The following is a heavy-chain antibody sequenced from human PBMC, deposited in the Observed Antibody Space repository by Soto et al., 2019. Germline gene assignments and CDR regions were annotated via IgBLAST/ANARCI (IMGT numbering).Heavy chain of an antibody. CDR2: ICSSSGTI. J-gene: IGHJ6*03. V-gene: IGHV3-48*01. CDR1: GFTFSTYS. Sequence: GSLRLSCAASGFTFSTYSINWVRQAPGKGLEWVLDICSSSGTIFYADSVKGRFTISRDNAENSLYLQMNSLRVEDTAVYYCARVTSYYYMDIWGKGTTVTVSS. CDR3: ARVTSYYYMDI.